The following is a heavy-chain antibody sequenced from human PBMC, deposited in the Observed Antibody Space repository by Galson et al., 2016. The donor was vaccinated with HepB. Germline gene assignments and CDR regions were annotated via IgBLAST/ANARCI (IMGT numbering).Heavy chain of an antibody. J-gene: IGHJ4*02. Sequence: SLRLSCAASGFTFTSHWMHWVRQAPGKGLEWVANINQGGGEKYYVGSVKGRFTISRDNSKNSLYLQMNSLRAEDTAVYYCANHRGWGQGTLVTVSS. CDR3: ANHRG. V-gene: IGHV3-7*03. D-gene: IGHD1-14*01. CDR1: GFTFTSHW. CDR2: INQGGGEK.